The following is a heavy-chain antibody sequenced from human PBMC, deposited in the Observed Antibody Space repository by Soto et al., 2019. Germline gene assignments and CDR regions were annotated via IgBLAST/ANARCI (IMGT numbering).Heavy chain of an antibody. CDR1: GGSISSYY. CDR3: ARDFYDILTGSRWFDP. V-gene: IGHV4-4*07. J-gene: IGHJ5*02. Sequence: PSETLSLTCTVSGGSISSYYWSWIRQPAGKGLEWIGRIYTSGSTNYNPSLKSRVTISVDTSKNQFSLKLSSVTAADTAVYYCARDFYDILTGSRWFDPWGQGTLVTV. CDR2: IYTSGST. D-gene: IGHD3-9*01.